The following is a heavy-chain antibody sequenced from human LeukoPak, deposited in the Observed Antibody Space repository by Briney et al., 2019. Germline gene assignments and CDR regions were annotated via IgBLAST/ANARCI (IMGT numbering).Heavy chain of an antibody. D-gene: IGHD6-13*01. CDR1: GYTFTSYG. CDR2: ISAYNGNT. J-gene: IGHJ1*01. Sequence: ASVKVSCKASGYTFTSYGISWVRQAPGQGLEWMGWISAYNGNTNYAQKLQGRVTMTTDTSTSTAYMELRSLRSDDTAVYYCARDKAGSSWYTAEYFQHWGQGTLVTVSS. V-gene: IGHV1-18*01. CDR3: ARDKAGSSWYTAEYFQH.